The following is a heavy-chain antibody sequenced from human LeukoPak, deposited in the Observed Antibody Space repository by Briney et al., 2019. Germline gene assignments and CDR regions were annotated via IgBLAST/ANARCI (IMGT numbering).Heavy chain of an antibody. CDR3: AKDGSSSWFRYWFDP. J-gene: IGHJ5*02. CDR1: GFTFSSYA. Sequence: PGGSLRLSCAASGFTFSSYAMSWVRQAPGKGLEWVSDISGSGGSTYYADSVKGRFTISRDNSKNTLYLQMNSLRAEDTAVYYCAKDGSSSWFRYWFDPWGQGTLVTVSS. D-gene: IGHD6-13*01. CDR2: ISGSGGST. V-gene: IGHV3-23*01.